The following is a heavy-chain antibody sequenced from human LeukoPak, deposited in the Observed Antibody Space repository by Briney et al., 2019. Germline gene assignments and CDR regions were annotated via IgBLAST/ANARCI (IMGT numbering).Heavy chain of an antibody. J-gene: IGHJ5*02. CDR2: AYYRSKWFI. CDR3: ARERWNYMSGDRFDP. CDR1: GDSVSGSPAV. Sequence: SQTLSLTCAISGDSVSGSPAVWNWIRQSPSRGLEWLGRAYYRSKWFIDYALSVKGRITITPDTSKNQFSLQLNSVTPEDTAVYYCARERWNYMSGDRFDPWGQGTLVTVSS. V-gene: IGHV6-1*01. D-gene: IGHD1-7*01.